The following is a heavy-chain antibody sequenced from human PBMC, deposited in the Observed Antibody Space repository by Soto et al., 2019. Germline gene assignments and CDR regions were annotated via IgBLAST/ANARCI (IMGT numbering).Heavy chain of an antibody. CDR1: GYTFTSYA. CDR3: ARDGQWLVPFDY. Sequence: ASVKVSCKASGYTFTSYAMHWVRQAPGQRLEWMGWINAGNGNTKYSQKFQGRVTITRDTSASTAYMELSSLRSEDTAVYYCARDGQWLVPFDYWGQGTLVTVS. J-gene: IGHJ4*02. V-gene: IGHV1-3*01. D-gene: IGHD6-19*01. CDR2: INAGNGNT.